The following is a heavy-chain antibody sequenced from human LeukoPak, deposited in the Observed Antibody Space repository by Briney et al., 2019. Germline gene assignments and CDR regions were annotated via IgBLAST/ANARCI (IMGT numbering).Heavy chain of an antibody. CDR3: ARGQYTDGLSY. J-gene: IGHJ4*02. CDR2: IKPDGSEK. CDR1: GFTFSTYW. V-gene: IGHV3-7*03. Sequence: GGSLRLSCAASGFTFSTYWMTWVRQAPGKGLEWVAIIKPDGSEKYYVDSVKGRFTISRDNAENSLFLQMNGLRPEDTAVFYCARGQYTDGLSYWGQGALVTVSS. D-gene: IGHD5-24*01.